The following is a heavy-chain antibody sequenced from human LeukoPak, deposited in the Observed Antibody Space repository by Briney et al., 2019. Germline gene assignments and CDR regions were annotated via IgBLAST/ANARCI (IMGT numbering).Heavy chain of an antibody. CDR3: ARAVATIPYY. Sequence: GGSLRLSCAASGFTFSSYGMHWVRQAPGKGLEWVSSISSSSSYIYYADSVKGRFTISRDNAKNSLYLQMNSLRAEDTAVYYCARAVATIPYYWGQGTLVTVSS. CDR2: ISSSSSYI. V-gene: IGHV3-21*01. J-gene: IGHJ4*02. CDR1: GFTFSSYG. D-gene: IGHD5-12*01.